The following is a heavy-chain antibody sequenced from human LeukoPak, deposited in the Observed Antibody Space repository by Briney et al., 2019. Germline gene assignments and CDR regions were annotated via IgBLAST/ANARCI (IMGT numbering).Heavy chain of an antibody. Sequence: PSETLSLTCTVSGYPISSGYYWGWIRQPPGKGLEWIGSIYHSGSTYYNPSLKSRVTISVDTSKKQFSLKMSSVTAADTAVYYCARGGDYYNSGSHQLGFDYWGQGTLVTVSS. D-gene: IGHD3-10*01. CDR2: IYHSGST. J-gene: IGHJ4*02. V-gene: IGHV4-38-2*02. CDR1: GYPISSGYY. CDR3: ARGGDYYNSGSHQLGFDY.